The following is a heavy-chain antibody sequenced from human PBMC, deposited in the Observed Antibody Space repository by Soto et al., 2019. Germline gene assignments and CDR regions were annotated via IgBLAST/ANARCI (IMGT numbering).Heavy chain of an antibody. Sequence: SETLSLTCAVYGGSFSGYYWSWIRQPPGKGLEWIGEINHSGSTNYNPSLKSRVTISVDTSKNQFSLKLSSVTAADTAVYYCARDFYGGNSAGKNYYYYGMDVWGQGTTVTVSS. J-gene: IGHJ6*02. CDR2: INHSGST. CDR3: ARDFYGGNSAGKNYYYYGMDV. CDR1: GGSFSGYY. D-gene: IGHD4-17*01. V-gene: IGHV4-34*01.